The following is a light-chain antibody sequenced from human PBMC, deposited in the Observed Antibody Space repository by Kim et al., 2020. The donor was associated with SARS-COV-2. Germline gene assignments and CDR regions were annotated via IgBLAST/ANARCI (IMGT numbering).Light chain of an antibody. J-gene: IGLJ3*02. V-gene: IGLV6-57*03. CDR3: QSYDSSNSWV. Sequence: KSFTISGTRSSGTIASNYVQWYQQRPGSAPTTVIYEDNQRPSGVPDRFSGSIDSSSNSASLTISGLKTEDEADYYCQSYDSSNSWVFGGGTQLTVL. CDR1: SGTIASNY. CDR2: EDN.